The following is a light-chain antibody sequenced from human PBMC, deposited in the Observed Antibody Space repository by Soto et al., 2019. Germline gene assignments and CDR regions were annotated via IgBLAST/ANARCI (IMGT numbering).Light chain of an antibody. CDR3: GSYSRSNDYVV. CDR2: EVT. J-gene: IGLJ2*01. CDR1: SSDVGGYNY. Sequence: QSVLTQPPSASGSPGQSVTISCTGTSSDVGGYNYVSWYQQHPGKAPKLMIFEVTKRPSGVPGRFSGSKSGNTASLTVSGLQADDEADYYCGSYSRSNDYVVFGGGTKLTVL. V-gene: IGLV2-8*01.